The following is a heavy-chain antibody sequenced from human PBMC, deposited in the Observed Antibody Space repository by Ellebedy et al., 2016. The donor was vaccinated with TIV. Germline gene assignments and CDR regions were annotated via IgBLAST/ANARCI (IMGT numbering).Heavy chain of an antibody. J-gene: IGHJ2*01. CDR3: ARRRDGSNWYFDL. V-gene: IGHV5-51*01. Sequence: GESLKISCKGSGYRFTSYWIGWVRQMPGKGLEWMGIIYPGDSDTRYSPSFQGQVTISADKSISTAYLQWSSLKASDTAMYYCARRRDGSNWYFDLWGRGTLVTVSS. D-gene: IGHD5-24*01. CDR1: GYRFTSYW. CDR2: IYPGDSDT.